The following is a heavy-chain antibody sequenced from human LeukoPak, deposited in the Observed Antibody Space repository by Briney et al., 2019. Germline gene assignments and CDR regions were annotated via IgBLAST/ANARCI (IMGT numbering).Heavy chain of an antibody. Sequence: SETLSLTCTVSGGSISSGDYYWSWIRQPPGKGLEWIGYIYYSGSTYYNPSLKSRVTISVDTSKNQFSLKLSSVTAADTAVYYCARTSCGGDCSIFDYWGQGTLVTVSS. J-gene: IGHJ4*02. D-gene: IGHD2-21*01. V-gene: IGHV4-30-4*08. CDR1: GGSISSGDYY. CDR3: ARTSCGGDCSIFDY. CDR2: IYYSGST.